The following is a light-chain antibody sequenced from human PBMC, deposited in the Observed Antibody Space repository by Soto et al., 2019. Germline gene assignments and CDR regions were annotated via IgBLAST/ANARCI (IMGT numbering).Light chain of an antibody. CDR2: GAS. Sequence: EIGMTQSPATLSVSPGERATLSCRASQSVNIYLAWYQQKPGQAPRLLIFGASSRATSIPARFSGSGSGTEFNLTISSLQSEDFAVYFCQQYDDWLPLTFGGGTKVEI. V-gene: IGKV3D-15*01. J-gene: IGKJ4*01. CDR1: QSVNIY. CDR3: QQYDDWLPLT.